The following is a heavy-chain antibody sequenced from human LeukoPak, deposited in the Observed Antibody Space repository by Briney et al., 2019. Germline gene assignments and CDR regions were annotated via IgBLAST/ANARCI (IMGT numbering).Heavy chain of an antibody. J-gene: IGHJ3*02. Sequence: QGGGSVRLSCAASGFTFSSYSMNWARQAPGKGLEWVSYISSSSSTIYYADSVKGRFTISRDNAKNSLYLQMNSLRDEDTAVYYCARAAANYYDSSGYYSYAFDIWGPGKIGSVSS. V-gene: IGHV3-48*02. CDR2: ISSSSSTI. D-gene: IGHD3-22*01. CDR1: GFTFSSYS. CDR3: ARAAANYYDSSGYYSYAFDI.